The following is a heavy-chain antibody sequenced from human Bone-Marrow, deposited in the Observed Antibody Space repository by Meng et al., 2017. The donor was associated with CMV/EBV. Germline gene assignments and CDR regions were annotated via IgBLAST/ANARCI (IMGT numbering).Heavy chain of an antibody. J-gene: IGHJ3*02. CDR3: ARGGYCTTTTCYYLNAFDI. CDR1: GFTFSSYA. CDR2: IWYDGSNK. Sequence: GESLKISCAASGFTFSSYAMSWVRQAPGKGLEWVAVIWYDGSNKYYADSVKGRFTISRDNAKNSPYLQMNSLRGEDTAVYYCARGGYCTTTTCYYLNAFDIWGQGTMVTVSS. D-gene: IGHD2-8*01. V-gene: IGHV3-33*08.